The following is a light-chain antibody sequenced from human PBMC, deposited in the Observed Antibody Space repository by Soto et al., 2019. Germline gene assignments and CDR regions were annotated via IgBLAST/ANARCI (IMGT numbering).Light chain of an antibody. J-gene: IGKJ1*01. CDR3: QQYNNWPPWT. V-gene: IGKV3-15*01. Sequence: EVVRTQAPATLSVSPGERATLSCRASQSVSSNLAWYQQKPVQAPRLLIYGASTRTTGIPARFSGSEYGTELTLTIRRLQYADFEVYYCQQYNNWPPWTVRQGTNVDIK. CDR2: GAS. CDR1: QSVSSN.